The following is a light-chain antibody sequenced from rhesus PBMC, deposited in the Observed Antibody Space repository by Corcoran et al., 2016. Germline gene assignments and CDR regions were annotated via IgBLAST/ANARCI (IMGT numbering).Light chain of an antibody. Sequence: DIQMSQSPSSLSASVGDKVTITCRASQDITTALARYQQKPGKAPKLLVYAASTLETGAPSRFSGTGSGTDFPLTISSLQSEDFATYYCQQYSSSPLTFGGGAKVEIK. CDR3: QQYSSSPLT. V-gene: IGKV1-33*02. CDR2: AAS. J-gene: IGKJ4*01. CDR1: QDITTA.